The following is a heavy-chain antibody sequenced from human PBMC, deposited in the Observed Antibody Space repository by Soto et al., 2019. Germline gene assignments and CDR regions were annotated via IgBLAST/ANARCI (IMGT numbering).Heavy chain of an antibody. Sequence: SGPTLVNPTQTLTLTCTFSGLSLSTRGAGVGWIRQPPGKALEWLTLIYWNDDRRYSPSLKSRLTITKDTSKNQVVLTMTNLDPVDTGTYYCAHTTTTWIQESPSFSYGMGVWGQGTTVTVSS. V-gene: IGHV2-5*01. D-gene: IGHD5-18*01. CDR1: GLSLSTRGAG. CDR2: IYWNDDR. J-gene: IGHJ6*02. CDR3: AHTTTTWIQESPSFSYGMGV.